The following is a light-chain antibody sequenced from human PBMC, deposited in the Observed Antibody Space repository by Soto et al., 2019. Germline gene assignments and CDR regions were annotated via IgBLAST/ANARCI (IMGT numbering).Light chain of an antibody. V-gene: IGLV2-14*01. Sequence: QSVLTRPASVSGSPGQSITISCTGTSSDVGRYNSVSWYQQHPGKAPKLMIYDVNNRPSGVSNRFSGSKSDNTASLTISGLQAEDEADYYCTSYTSIATHVFGTGTKVTVL. CDR1: SSDVGRYNS. J-gene: IGLJ1*01. CDR3: TSYTSIATHV. CDR2: DVN.